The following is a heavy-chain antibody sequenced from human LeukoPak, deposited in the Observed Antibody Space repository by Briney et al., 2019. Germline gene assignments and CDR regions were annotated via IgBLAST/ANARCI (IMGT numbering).Heavy chain of an antibody. Sequence: GGSLRLSCAATGCTFKDYVMHWVRQPPGKGLEGVSSINWNCCGTDYADSVKGRFTISRDNAKNSLYLQLSSLRHEDTALYSCAKHMRATNTYSFFGLDVWGQGTTVTVSS. J-gene: IGHJ6*02. CDR2: INWNCCGT. V-gene: IGHV3-9*01. D-gene: IGHD1-26*01. CDR1: GCTFKDYV. CDR3: AKHMRATNTYSFFGLDV.